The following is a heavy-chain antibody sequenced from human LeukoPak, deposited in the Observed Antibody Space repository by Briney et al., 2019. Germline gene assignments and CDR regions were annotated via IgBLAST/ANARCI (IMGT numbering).Heavy chain of an antibody. CDR2: ISGSGGST. CDR1: GFTFSSYA. V-gene: IGHV3-23*01. J-gene: IGHJ1*01. D-gene: IGHD3-22*01. Sequence: GGSLRLSCAASGFTFSSYAMSWVRQAPGKGLEWVSAISGSGGSTYYADSVKGRFTISRDNSKNTLYLQMNSLRAEDTAVYYCAKRGDDSSGYYSEYFQHWGQGTLVTVSS. CDR3: AKRGDDSSGYYSEYFQH.